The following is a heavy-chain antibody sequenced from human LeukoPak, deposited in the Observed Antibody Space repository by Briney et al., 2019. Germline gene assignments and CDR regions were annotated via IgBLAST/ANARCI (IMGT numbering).Heavy chain of an antibody. V-gene: IGHV3-30*02. J-gene: IGHJ4*02. D-gene: IGHD6-19*01. CDR2: IRYDGSNK. CDR1: GFTFSSYG. CDR3: AKDHLPGIVVADRDY. Sequence: GGSLRLSCAASGFTFSSYGMHWVRQAPGKGLEWVAFIRYDGSNKYYADSVKGRFTISRDNSKNTLYLQINSLRAEDTAIYYCAKDHLPGIVVADRDYWGQGTLVTVSS.